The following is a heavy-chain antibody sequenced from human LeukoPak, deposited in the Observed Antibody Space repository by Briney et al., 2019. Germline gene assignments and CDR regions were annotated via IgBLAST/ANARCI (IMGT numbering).Heavy chain of an antibody. CDR1: GGSISSSSYY. D-gene: IGHD2/OR15-2a*01. CDR2: IYYSGST. J-gene: IGHJ5*02. CDR3: ARLPKELGWFDP. V-gene: IGHV4-39*01. Sequence: SETLSLTCTVSGGSISSSSYYWGWIRQPPGKGLGWIGSIYYSGSTYYNPSLKSRVTISVDTSKNQFSLKLSSVTAADTAVYYCARLPKELGWFDPWGQGTLVTVSS.